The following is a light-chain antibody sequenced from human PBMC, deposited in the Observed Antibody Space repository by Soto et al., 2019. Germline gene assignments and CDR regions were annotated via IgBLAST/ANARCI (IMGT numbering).Light chain of an antibody. CDR2: GAS. CDR3: QPYGSTLSWT. J-gene: IGKJ1*01. CDR1: QSVSSSY. Sequence: EIVLTQAPGTLSLSPGERANLSCSSSQSVSSSYIAWYQQRPGQTPSLLIYGASTRATGIPDRFSGGGSGTDFTLTINRLEPEDFAVYYCQPYGSTLSWTFGQGTKVDIK. V-gene: IGKV3-20*01.